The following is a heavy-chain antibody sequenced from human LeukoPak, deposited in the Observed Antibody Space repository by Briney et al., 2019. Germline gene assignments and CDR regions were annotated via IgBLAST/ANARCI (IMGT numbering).Heavy chain of an antibody. Sequence: GGSLRLSCAASGVTFSSYAMSWVRQAPGKGLEWVSGISGTGGRTYYADSVKGRFTISRDNAKNSLSLQMNSLRAEDTAVYYCARDDVWGSGFHDYWGQGTVVTVSS. J-gene: IGHJ4*02. D-gene: IGHD3-10*01. V-gene: IGHV3-23*01. CDR1: GVTFSSYA. CDR3: ARDDVWGSGFHDY. CDR2: ISGTGGRT.